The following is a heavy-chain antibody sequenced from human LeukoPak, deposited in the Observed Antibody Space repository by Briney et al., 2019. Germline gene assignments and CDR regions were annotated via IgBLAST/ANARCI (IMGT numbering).Heavy chain of an antibody. J-gene: IGHJ4*02. CDR2: IYYSGST. CDR1: GGSISSYY. V-gene: IGHV4-59*01. CDR3: ARGRGYDYFDY. D-gene: IGHD5-12*01. Sequence: SETLSLTCTVPGGSISSYYWSWIRQPPGKGLEWIGYIYYSGSTNYNPSLKSRVTISVDTSKNQFSLKLSSVTAADTAVYYCARGRGYDYFDYWGQGTLVTVSS.